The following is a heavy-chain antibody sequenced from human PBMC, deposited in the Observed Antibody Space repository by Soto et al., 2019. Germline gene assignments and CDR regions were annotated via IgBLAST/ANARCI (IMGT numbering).Heavy chain of an antibody. CDR1: GFTFDDYA. V-gene: IGHV3-9*01. CDR3: AKDLNWNDEYYFDY. J-gene: IGHJ4*02. D-gene: IGHD1-1*01. Sequence: EVQLVESGGGLVQPGRSLRLSCAASGFTFDDYAMHWVRQAPGKGLEWVSGISWNSGSIGYADSVKGRFTISRDNAKNSLYLQMNSLRAEDTALYYCAKDLNWNDEYYFDYWGQGTLVTVSP. CDR2: ISWNSGSI.